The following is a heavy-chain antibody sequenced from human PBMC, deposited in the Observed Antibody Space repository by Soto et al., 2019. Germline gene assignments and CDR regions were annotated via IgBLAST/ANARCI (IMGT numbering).Heavy chain of an antibody. J-gene: IGHJ3*02. Sequence: ASVKVSCKASGYTFTGYYMHWVRQAPGQGLEWMGWINPNSGGTNYAQKIQGWVTMTRDTSISTAYMELSRLRSDDTAVYYCARDRAHYDFWSGYQTHAFDIGGQETMVTVSS. CDR3: ARDRAHYDFWSGYQTHAFDI. D-gene: IGHD3-3*01. V-gene: IGHV1-2*04. CDR1: GYTFTGYY. CDR2: INPNSGGT.